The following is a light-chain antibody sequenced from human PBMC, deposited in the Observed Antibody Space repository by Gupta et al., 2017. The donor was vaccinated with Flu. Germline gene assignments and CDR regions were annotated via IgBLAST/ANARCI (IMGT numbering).Light chain of an antibody. Sequence: QSVLTQPPSVSAAPGHRVTISCTGSSSNIGAGYDVHWYQQLPGTAPKLLIYGNSNRPSGVPDRFSGSKSGTSASLAITGLQAEDEADYYCQSYDSSLSGFWVFGGGTKLTVL. V-gene: IGLV1-40*01. CDR1: SSNIGAGYD. CDR3: QSYDSSLSGFWV. CDR2: GNS. J-gene: IGLJ3*02.